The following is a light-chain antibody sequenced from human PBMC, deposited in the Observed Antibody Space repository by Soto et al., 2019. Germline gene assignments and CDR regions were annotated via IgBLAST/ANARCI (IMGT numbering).Light chain of an antibody. V-gene: IGKV3-20*01. CDR1: QSVSSY. Sequence: EIVLTQSPGTLSLSPGERATLSCRASQSVSSYLAWYQQRPGQAPRLLIYGASSRATGIPDRFSGSGSGTDFSLTISRVDPEDFAVYYCHQYGSSPWTFGQGTKVEIK. CDR2: GAS. CDR3: HQYGSSPWT. J-gene: IGKJ1*01.